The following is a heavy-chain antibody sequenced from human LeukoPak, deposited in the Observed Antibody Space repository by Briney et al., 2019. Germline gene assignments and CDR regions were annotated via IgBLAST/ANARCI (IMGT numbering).Heavy chain of an antibody. Sequence: GASVKVSCKASGYTFTSYDINWVRQATGQGLEWMGRMDPNSGNTGNAQNFQGRVTMTRDTSTSTAYMELSSLRSEDTAVYYCARVDYYYNLDVWGQGTTVTVSS. J-gene: IGHJ6*02. CDR3: ARVDYYYNLDV. CDR1: GYTFTSYD. V-gene: IGHV1-8*01. CDR2: MDPNSGNT.